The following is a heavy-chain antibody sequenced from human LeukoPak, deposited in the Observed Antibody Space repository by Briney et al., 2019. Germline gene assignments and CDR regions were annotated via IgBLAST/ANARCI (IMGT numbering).Heavy chain of an antibody. CDR3: ARDPRGSGEFFDY. CDR1: GGSISSSSYY. J-gene: IGHJ4*02. Sequence: SETLSLTCTVSGGSISSSSYYWGWIRQPPGKGLEWIGSIYYSGSTYYNPSLKSRVTISVDTSKNQFSLKLSSVTAADTAVYYCARDPRGSGEFFDYWGQGTLVTVSS. D-gene: IGHD2-15*01. CDR2: IYYSGST. V-gene: IGHV4-39*07.